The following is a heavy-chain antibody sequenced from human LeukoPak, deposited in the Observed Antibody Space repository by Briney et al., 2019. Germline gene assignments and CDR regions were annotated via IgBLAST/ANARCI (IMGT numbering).Heavy chain of an antibody. V-gene: IGHV4-59*08. J-gene: IGHJ5*02. CDR1: GGSISSYY. CDR2: IYYSGST. Sequence: SETLSLTCTVSGGSISSYYWSWIRQPPGKGLEWIGYIYYSGSTSYNPSLKSRVTISVDTSKNQFSLKLRSVTAADTAVYYCAMVTARLGWFDPWGQGTLVTVSS. D-gene: IGHD2-21*02. CDR3: AMVTARLGWFDP.